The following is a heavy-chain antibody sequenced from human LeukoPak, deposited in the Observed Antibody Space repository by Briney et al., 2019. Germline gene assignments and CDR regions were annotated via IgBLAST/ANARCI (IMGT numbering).Heavy chain of an antibody. D-gene: IGHD3-10*01. Sequence: GGSLRLSCAASGFTFSSYGMHWVRQAPGKGLEWVAVIWYDGSNKYYADSVKGRFTISRDNSKNTLYLQMNSLRAEDTAVYYCARDSTMVRGGAKYYFDYWGQGTLVTVSS. V-gene: IGHV3-33*01. J-gene: IGHJ4*02. CDR2: IWYDGSNK. CDR3: ARDSTMVRGGAKYYFDY. CDR1: GFTFSSYG.